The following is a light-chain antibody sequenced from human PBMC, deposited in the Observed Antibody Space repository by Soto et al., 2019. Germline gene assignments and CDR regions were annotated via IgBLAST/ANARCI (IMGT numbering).Light chain of an antibody. CDR1: QSVRSNY. CDR3: PQYGSSYT. CDR2: VAS. J-gene: IGKJ2*01. V-gene: IGKV3-20*01. Sequence: EIVLTQSPGTLSLSPGERATLSCTASQSVRSNYLVWYQQKPGQAPRVIIYVASSRATGIPDRFSGSGSGTEFTLTITTLEPQDSAVYYCPQYGSSYTFGQGTKLEIK.